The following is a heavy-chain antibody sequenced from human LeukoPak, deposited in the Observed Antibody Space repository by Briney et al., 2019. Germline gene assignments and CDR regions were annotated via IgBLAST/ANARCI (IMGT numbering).Heavy chain of an antibody. J-gene: IGHJ3*02. CDR3: ARHLVDAFDI. Sequence: GGSLRLSCAASGFTFSTFAMIWVRQPPGKGLEWVSSIFPSGGEIHYADSVRGRFTISRDNSKNTVYLQMNSLRAEDTAVYFCARHLVDAFDIWGQGTMVTVSS. CDR2: IFPSGGEI. CDR1: GFTFSTFA. D-gene: IGHD6-6*01. V-gene: IGHV3-23*01.